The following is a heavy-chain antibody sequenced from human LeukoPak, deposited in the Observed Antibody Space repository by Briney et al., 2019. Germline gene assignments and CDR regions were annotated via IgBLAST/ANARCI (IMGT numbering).Heavy chain of an antibody. CDR1: GFSFSSDW. V-gene: IGHV3-7*01. CDR3: ARDFIVGATVTEPLDY. D-gene: IGHD1-26*01. CDR2: IKQDGSEK. J-gene: IGHJ4*02. Sequence: GGSLRLSCVASGFSFSSDWMSWVRQAPGKGLEWVANIKQDGSEKYYVDSVKGRFTISRDNAKDSLYLQMHSLRADDTAVYYCARDFIVGATVTEPLDYWGQGTLVTVSS.